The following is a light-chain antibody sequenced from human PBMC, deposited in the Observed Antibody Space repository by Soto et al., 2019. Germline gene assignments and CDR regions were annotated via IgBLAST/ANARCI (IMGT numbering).Light chain of an antibody. CDR2: DSS. CDR3: RHRSNWPPIT. CDR1: QSVSIY. J-gene: IGKJ5*01. V-gene: IGKV3-11*01. Sequence: EIVLTQSPATLSLSPGERATLSCRASQSVSIYLAWYQQKPAQAPRLLIYDSSNRAAGIPARFSARGSGTDFTLFTSNLEPEDSAVYYCRHRSNWPPITFGQGTRLEIK.